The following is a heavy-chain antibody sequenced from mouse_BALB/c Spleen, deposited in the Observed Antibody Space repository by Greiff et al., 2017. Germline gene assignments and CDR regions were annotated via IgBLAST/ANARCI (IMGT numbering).Heavy chain of an antibody. Sequence: DVKLVESGGGLVQPGGSRKLSCAASGFTFSSFGMHWVRQAPEKGLEWVAYISSGSSTIYYADTVKGRFTISRDNPKNTLFLQMTSLRSEDTAMYYCARLGWYFDVWGAGTTVTVSS. D-gene: IGHD4-1*01. CDR2: ISSGSSTI. CDR1: GFTFSSFG. J-gene: IGHJ1*01. CDR3: ARLGWYFDV. V-gene: IGHV5-17*02.